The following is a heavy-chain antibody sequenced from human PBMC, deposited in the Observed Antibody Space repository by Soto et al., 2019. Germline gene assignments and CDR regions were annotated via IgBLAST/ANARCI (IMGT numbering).Heavy chain of an antibody. CDR2: IRGDGGQT. CDR3: ARNVGLDSDDFFAY. D-gene: IGHD3-9*01. J-gene: IGHJ4*02. Sequence: GGSLRLSCTASGFTFTSYGMGWVRQAPGKGLQWVSTIRGDGGQTHYTDSVKGCFSISRDNSKNTVYLQMDSLRAEDTAMYFCARNVGLDSDDFFAYWGQGXQVTVYS. V-gene: IGHV3-23*01. CDR1: GFTFTSYG.